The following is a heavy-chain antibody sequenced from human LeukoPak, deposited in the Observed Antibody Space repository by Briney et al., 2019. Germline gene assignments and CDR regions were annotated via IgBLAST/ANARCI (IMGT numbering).Heavy chain of an antibody. J-gene: IGHJ5*02. CDR3: ASSNFGNWSDR. CDR1: GFTFSSDS. D-gene: IGHD3-10*01. V-gene: IGHV3-48*01. CDR2: ISSSSSTM. Sequence: GSLRLSCAASGFTFSSDSMNWVRQAPGKGLEWVSCISSSSSTMYYADSVKSRFTISRDNAKNSLYLQTNRLRTQYTAAYHCASSNFGNWSDRGGQRTLVTVSS.